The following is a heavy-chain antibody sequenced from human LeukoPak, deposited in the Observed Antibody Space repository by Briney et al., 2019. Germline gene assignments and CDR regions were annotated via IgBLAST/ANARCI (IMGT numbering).Heavy chain of an antibody. CDR2: MNPNSGNT. J-gene: IGHJ6*03. V-gene: IGHV1-8*03. CDR3: ARAVRGVIIQSYYYYMDV. CDR1: GYTFTSYD. D-gene: IGHD3-10*01. Sequence: GASVKVSCKASGYTFTSYDINWVRQATGQGLEWMGWMNPNSGNTGYAQKFQGRVTITRNTSISTAYMELSSLRSEDTAVYCCARAVRGVIIQSYYYYMDVWGKGTTVTVSS.